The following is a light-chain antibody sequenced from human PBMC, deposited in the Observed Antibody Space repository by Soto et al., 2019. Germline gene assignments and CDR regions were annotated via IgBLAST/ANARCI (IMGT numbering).Light chain of an antibody. J-gene: IGKJ3*01. Sequence: AIRMTQSPSSLSASTGDRVTITCRASQGISSYLAWYQQKPGKAPKLLIYAASTLQSGVPSRFSGSGSGTDFTLTISCLQSEDFATYYYQQSYSYPLIFGTVKNVD. CDR3: QQSYSYPLI. CDR2: AAS. V-gene: IGKV1-8*01. CDR1: QGISSY.